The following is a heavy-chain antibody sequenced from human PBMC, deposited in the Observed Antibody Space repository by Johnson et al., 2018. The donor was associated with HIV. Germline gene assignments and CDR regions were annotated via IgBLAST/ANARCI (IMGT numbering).Heavy chain of an antibody. Sequence: QVQLVESGGGVVQPGRSLRLSCAASGFTFSSYAMHWVRQAPGKGLEWVAVISYDGSSKYYADSVKGRFTIPRDNSKNTLYLQMNSLRAEDTAVYYCARDWAVVGATWSDAFDIWGQGTMVTVSS. CDR1: GFTFSSYA. V-gene: IGHV3-30-3*01. J-gene: IGHJ3*02. CDR2: ISYDGSSK. CDR3: ARDWAVVGATWSDAFDI. D-gene: IGHD2-15*01.